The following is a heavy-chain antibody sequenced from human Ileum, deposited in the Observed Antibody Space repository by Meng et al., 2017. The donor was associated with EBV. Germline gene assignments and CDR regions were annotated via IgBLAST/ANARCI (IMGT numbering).Heavy chain of an antibody. CDR1: GGSISSSNYC. CDR3: AMGPDYAKTGY. V-gene: IGHV4-39*01. CDR2: ICYTDYT. J-gene: IGHJ4*02. Sequence: QLLPHAAGPGLVNPSETLSLTCSVSGGSISSSNYCWGWIRQPPGKGLEWIQSICYTDYTYYNPSLKSRVTISADKSKNQFSLRLNSLTAADTAVYYCAMGPDYAKTGYWGQGTLVTVSS. D-gene: IGHD4-17*01.